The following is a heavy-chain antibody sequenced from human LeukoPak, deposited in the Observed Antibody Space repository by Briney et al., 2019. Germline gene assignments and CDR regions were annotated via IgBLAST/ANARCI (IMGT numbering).Heavy chain of an antibody. J-gene: IGHJ4*02. D-gene: IGHD3-9*01. CDR3: GKTDIYFNPIDY. V-gene: IGHV4-4*02. CDR2: IHRAGRT. CDR1: GVSISSSEW. Sequence: PSGTLSLTCAVSGVSISSSEWWIWVRQPPGQGLEWIGEIHRAGRTRYNPSLKSRVTISMDYSKNQFSLKLTSVTAADTAIYYCGKTDIYFNPIDYWGPRSLVTVSS.